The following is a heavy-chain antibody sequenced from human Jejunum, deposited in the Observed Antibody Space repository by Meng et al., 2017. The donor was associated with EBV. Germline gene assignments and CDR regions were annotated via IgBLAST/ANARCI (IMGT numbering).Heavy chain of an antibody. D-gene: IGHD5-18*01. V-gene: IGHV6-1*01. CDR3: ARRLQTDGFDW. Sequence: QVQLNQSVPGLVKPSQTLSLTWAVYGDRVSSNTATWDWNRQSTSRGLEWLGRTYYRSKWYNHYAVSVKSRITVNPDTFKNQFSLQLNSVTPEDTAVYYCARRLQTDGFDWWGQGTLVTVSS. J-gene: IGHJ4*02. CDR1: GDRVSSNTAT. CDR2: TYYRSKWYN.